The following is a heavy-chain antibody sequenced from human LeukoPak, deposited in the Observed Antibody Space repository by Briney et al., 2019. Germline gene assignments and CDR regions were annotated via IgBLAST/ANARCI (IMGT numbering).Heavy chain of an antibody. CDR1: GFTFSSYE. CDR2: ISSSSSAL. CDR3: ARGRGTSVYFDF. V-gene: IGHV3-48*03. J-gene: IGHJ4*02. Sequence: PGGSLRLSCAASGFTFSSYEMNWVRQAPGKGLEWISYISSSSSALYYGDSVKGRFTISRDSATNSVSLQMDSLRPEDTAVYYCARGRGTSVYFDFWGQGTLVTVSS. D-gene: IGHD3-16*01.